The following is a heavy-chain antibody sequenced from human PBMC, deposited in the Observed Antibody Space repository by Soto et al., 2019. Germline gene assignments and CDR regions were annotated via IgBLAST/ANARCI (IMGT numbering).Heavy chain of an antibody. Sequence: QVQLVQSGAEVKKPGASVKVSCKASGYSFTDYYLHWVRQAPGQGLEWMGWINPNSGATKYAQKFQGWVTMTRDTYISTAYMELYRVTSDDTAVYYCARGGYYGSGTRWFDPWGQGTLVTVSS. J-gene: IGHJ5*02. V-gene: IGHV1-2*04. CDR1: GYSFTDYY. D-gene: IGHD3-10*01. CDR3: ARGGYYGSGTRWFDP. CDR2: INPNSGAT.